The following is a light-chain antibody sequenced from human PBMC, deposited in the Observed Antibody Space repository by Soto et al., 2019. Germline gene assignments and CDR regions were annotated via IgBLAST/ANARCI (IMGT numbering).Light chain of an antibody. V-gene: IGKV3-15*01. J-gene: IGKJ2*03. CDR3: QQYNNLPYS. CDR1: QTVSSN. CDR2: GTF. Sequence: EVVMTQSPATLSVSPGESATLSCRASQTVSSNLAWYQQKPGQAPRLLIDGTFTRATGVPARFSASRSGTEFTLTITSPQSEDFALYYSQQYNNLPYSFGQGTKLEIK.